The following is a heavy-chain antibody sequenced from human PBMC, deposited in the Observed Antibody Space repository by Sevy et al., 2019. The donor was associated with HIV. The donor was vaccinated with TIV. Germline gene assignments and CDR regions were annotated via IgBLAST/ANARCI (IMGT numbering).Heavy chain of an antibody. D-gene: IGHD5-18*01. CDR1: GYSISSGYY. J-gene: IGHJ4*02. Sequence: SETLSLTCTVSGYSISSGYYWGWIRQPPGKGLEWIGNIYHSGSTYYNPSLKSRVTISVDTSKNQFSLKLSSVTAADTAVYYCARDVGHSYGYPYFDYWGQGTLVTVSS. CDR3: ARDVGHSYGYPYFDY. CDR2: IYHSGST. V-gene: IGHV4-38-2*02.